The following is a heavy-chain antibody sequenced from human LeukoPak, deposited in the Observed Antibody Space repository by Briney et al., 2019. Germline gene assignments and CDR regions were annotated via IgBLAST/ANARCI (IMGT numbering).Heavy chain of an antibody. CDR1: GFTFSSYS. V-gene: IGHV3-21*01. CDR2: ISSSSSYI. J-gene: IGHJ4*02. CDR3: ARAGSSGYHY. Sequence: GGSLRLTCAASGFTFSSYSMNWVRQAPGKGLEWVSSISSSSSYIYYADSVKGRFTISRDNAKNSLYLQMNSLRAEDTAVYYCARAGSSGYHYWGQGTLVTVSS. D-gene: IGHD6-19*01.